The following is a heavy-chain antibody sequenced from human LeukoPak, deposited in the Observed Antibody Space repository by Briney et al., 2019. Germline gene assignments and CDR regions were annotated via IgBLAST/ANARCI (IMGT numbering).Heavy chain of an antibody. CDR1: GFTFRSYA. CDR3: ARVYFDSSGYLGNY. V-gene: IGHV3-23*01. Sequence: GGSLRLSCAASGFTFRSYAMSWVRQAPGKGLEWVSAISGSGGSTYYADSVKGQFTISRDNSKNTLYVQMNSLRAEDTAVYYCARVYFDSSGYLGNYWGQGTLVTVSS. D-gene: IGHD3-22*01. J-gene: IGHJ4*02. CDR2: ISGSGGST.